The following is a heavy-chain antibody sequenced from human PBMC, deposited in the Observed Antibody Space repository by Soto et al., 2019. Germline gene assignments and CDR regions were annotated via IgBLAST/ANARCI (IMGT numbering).Heavy chain of an antibody. D-gene: IGHD1-26*01. CDR2: INRNGGST. J-gene: IGHJ5*02. Sequence: GGSLRLSWAASGFTFDDYGMSWVRQAPGKGLEWVSGINRNGGSTGYADSVKGRFTISRDNAKNSLYLQMNSLRAEDTALYYCARTIGSRNWFDPWGQGTLVTVSS. CDR1: GFTFDDYG. V-gene: IGHV3-20*04. CDR3: ARTIGSRNWFDP.